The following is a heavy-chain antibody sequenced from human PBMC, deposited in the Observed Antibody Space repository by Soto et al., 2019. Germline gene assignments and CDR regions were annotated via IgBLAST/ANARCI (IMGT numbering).Heavy chain of an antibody. CDR2: INAGNGNT. J-gene: IGHJ6*02. CDR3: ARDRHYYYGMDV. CDR1: GYTFTSYA. V-gene: IGHV1-3*05. Sequence: QVQLVQSGAEEKKPGASVKVSCKASGYTFTSYAMHWVRQAPGQRLEWMGWINAGNGNTKYSQKFQGRVTITRDISASTAYMELSSLRSEDTAVYYCARDRHYYYGMDVWGQGTTVTVSS.